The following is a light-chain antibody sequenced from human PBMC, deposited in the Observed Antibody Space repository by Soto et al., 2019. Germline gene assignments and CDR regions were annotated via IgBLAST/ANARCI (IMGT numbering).Light chain of an antibody. V-gene: IGLV4-69*01. CDR3: QTWGTGIRV. CDR1: SGHSNYA. Sequence: QTVVTQSPSASASLGASVKLTCTLSSGHSNYAIAWHQQQPEKGPRYLMKLNSDGSHRKGDGIPDRFSGSSSGAERYLTISSLQSEDEADYYCQTWGTGIRVFGTGTKVTVL. CDR2: LNSDGSH. J-gene: IGLJ1*01.